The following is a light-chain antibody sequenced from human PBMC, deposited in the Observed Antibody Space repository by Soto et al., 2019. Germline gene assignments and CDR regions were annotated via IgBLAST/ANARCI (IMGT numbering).Light chain of an antibody. Sequence: QSALTQPSSVSGPPGQSITISCTGTSSDVGAYTYVSWYQHHPGKAPRLVIYDVTNRPSGISDRFSGSKSGNTASLTISGLLAEDEADYYCASSTTTTTYVFGTGTKVTVL. J-gene: IGLJ1*01. CDR3: ASSTTTTTYV. V-gene: IGLV2-14*01. CDR1: SSDVGAYTY. CDR2: DVT.